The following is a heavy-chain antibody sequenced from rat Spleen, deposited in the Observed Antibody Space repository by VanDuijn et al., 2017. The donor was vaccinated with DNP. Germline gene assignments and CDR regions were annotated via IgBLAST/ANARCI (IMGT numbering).Heavy chain of an antibody. CDR1: GFTFRDHY. D-gene: IGHD1-2*01. J-gene: IGHJ1*01. CDR3: VLHKGSSSSYSMDA. V-gene: IGHV5-7*01. CDR2: INYDGTRT. Sequence: EVQLVESGGGLVQPGGSLRLSCAASGFTFRDHYMAWVRQAPTKGLEWVATINYDGTRTYYRDSLRGRFTISRDNARTILYLQMDSLRPEDTATYYCVLHKGSSSSYSMDAWGQGTMVTVSS.